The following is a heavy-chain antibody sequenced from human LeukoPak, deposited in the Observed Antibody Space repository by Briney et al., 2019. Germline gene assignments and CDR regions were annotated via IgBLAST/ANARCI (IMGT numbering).Heavy chain of an antibody. V-gene: IGHV1-18*01. CDR3: ARDKNVWGSYRPDFDY. J-gene: IGHJ4*02. CDR2: ISAYNGNT. Sequence: ASVKVSCKASGYTFTSYGISWVRQAPGQGLEWMGWISAYNGNTNYAQKLQGRVTMTTDTSTSTAYMELRSLRSDDTAVYYCARDKNVWGSYRPDFDYWGQGTLVTVSS. CDR1: GYTFTSYG. D-gene: IGHD3-16*02.